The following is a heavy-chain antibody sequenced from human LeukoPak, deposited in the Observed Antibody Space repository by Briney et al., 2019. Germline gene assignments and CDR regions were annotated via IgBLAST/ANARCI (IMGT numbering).Heavy chain of an antibody. CDR3: ARETLHYDFWSGYYQPYYVDY. Sequence: SETLSLTCTVSGYSISSGYYWGWIRQPPGKGLEWIGSIYHSGSTYYNPSLKRRVTISVDTTKNKFSLKLTSVTAADTAVYYCARETLHYDFWSGYYQPYYVDYWGQGTLVTVSS. D-gene: IGHD3-3*01. CDR2: IYHSGST. V-gene: IGHV4-38-2*02. J-gene: IGHJ4*02. CDR1: GYSISSGYY.